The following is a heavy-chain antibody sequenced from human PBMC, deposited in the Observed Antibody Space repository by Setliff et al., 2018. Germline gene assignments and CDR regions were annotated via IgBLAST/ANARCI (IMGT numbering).Heavy chain of an antibody. Sequence: SETLSLTCTVSGGSISSSSYYWGWIRQPPGKGLEWIGSIYYSGSTYYNPSLKSRVTISVDTSKNQFSLKLSSVTAADTAVYYCARVGSSSWYAGMDWGQGTLVTVSS. D-gene: IGHD6-13*01. J-gene: IGHJ4*02. CDR1: GGSISSSSYY. V-gene: IGHV4-39*07. CDR2: IYYSGST. CDR3: ARVGSSSWYAGMD.